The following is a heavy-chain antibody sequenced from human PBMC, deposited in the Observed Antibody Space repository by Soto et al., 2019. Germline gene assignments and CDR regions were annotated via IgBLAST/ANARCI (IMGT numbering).Heavy chain of an antibody. Sequence: EVQLLESGGGLVQPGGFLNLSCAAPGFTFTNYPISWFRQAPAKGLKWVSGISASGSRTFYADSVKGRFTVSRDFSKNTLSLQMDSLRAEDTAVYFCGKDPNGDYVGGFEFWGPGTMVTVSS. CDR3: GKDPNGDYVGGFEF. D-gene: IGHD4-17*01. CDR2: ISASGSRT. V-gene: IGHV3-23*01. J-gene: IGHJ3*01. CDR1: GFTFTNYP.